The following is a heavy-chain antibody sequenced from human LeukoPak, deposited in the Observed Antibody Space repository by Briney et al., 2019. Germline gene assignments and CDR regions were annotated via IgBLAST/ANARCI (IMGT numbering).Heavy chain of an antibody. CDR2: IKQDGSEK. CDR3: ARNNGMDV. V-gene: IGHV3-7*03. Sequence: GGSLRLSCAASGFTFSDYWMSWVRQAPGKGLEWVAKIKQDGSEKYYVDSVKGRFSISRDNAKNSLYLQMNSLRAEDTALYHCARNNGMDVWGQGTTVIVSS. J-gene: IGHJ6*02. CDR1: GFTFSDYW.